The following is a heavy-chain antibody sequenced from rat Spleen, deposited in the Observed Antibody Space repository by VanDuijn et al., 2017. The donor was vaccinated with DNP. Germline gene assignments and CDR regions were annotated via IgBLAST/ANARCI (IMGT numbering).Heavy chain of an antibody. Sequence: EVQLVESGGGLVQPGRSLKLSCAASGFNFNDYWMGWVRQAPGKGLKWIGEINKGSNSINYSPSLRDKFTISRDNAQNTLYLQMSRLGSEDTATYYCARGPNFGSGPDFFDYWGQGVMVTVSS. CDR3: ARGPNFGSGPDFFDY. V-gene: IGHV4-2*01. CDR2: INKGSNSI. D-gene: IGHD4-3*01. J-gene: IGHJ2*01. CDR1: GFNFNDYW.